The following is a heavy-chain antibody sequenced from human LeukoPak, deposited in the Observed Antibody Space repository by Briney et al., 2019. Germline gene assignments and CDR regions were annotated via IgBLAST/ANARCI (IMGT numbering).Heavy chain of an antibody. CDR1: GFTFDDYA. Sequence: GGSLRLSCAASGFTFDDYAMHWVRQAPGKGLEWVSLISGDGGSTYYADSVKGRFTISRDNSKNSLYLQMNSLRTEDTALYYCAKDIAPYGDYVIGTYFDYWGQGTLVTVSS. CDR3: AKDIAPYGDYVIGTYFDY. V-gene: IGHV3-43*02. D-gene: IGHD4-17*01. CDR2: ISGDGGST. J-gene: IGHJ4*02.